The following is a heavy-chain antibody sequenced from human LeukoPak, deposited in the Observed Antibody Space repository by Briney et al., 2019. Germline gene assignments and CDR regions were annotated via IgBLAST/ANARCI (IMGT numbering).Heavy chain of an antibody. V-gene: IGHV3-30-3*01. J-gene: IGHJ3*02. CDR1: GFTFSSYA. CDR2: ISYDGSNK. CDR3: ARDYGGNPLASDAFDI. Sequence: GGSLRLSCAASGFTFSSYAMHWVRQAPGKGLEWVAVISYDGSNKYYADSVKGRFTISRDNSKNTLYLQMNSLRAEDTAVYYCARDYGGNPLASDAFDIWGQGTMVTVSS. D-gene: IGHD4-23*01.